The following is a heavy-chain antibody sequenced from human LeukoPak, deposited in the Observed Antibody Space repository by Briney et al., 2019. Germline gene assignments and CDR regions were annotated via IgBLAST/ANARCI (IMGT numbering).Heavy chain of an antibody. J-gene: IGHJ4*02. Sequence: SETLSLTCAVYGRSFSGYYWSWIRQPPGKGLEWIGEINHSGSTNYNPSLKSRVTISVDTSKNQFSLKLSSVTAADTAVYYCARERAVKYWGQGTLVTVSS. CDR3: ARERAVKY. CDR2: INHSGST. V-gene: IGHV4-34*01. CDR1: GRSFSGYY.